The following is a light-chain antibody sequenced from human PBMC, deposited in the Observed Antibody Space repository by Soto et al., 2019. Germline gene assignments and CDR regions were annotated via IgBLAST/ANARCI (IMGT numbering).Light chain of an antibody. CDR3: QQYNSSPRT. Sequence: EIVFTQSPCTLSLSPGERATLPCRASQSVSSNFLAWYQQKPGQAPRLLIYGASTRATGIPDRFSGSGSGTDFTLTVSRLEPEDFAVYYCQQYNSSPRTFGQGTKVDIK. CDR1: QSVSSNF. J-gene: IGKJ1*01. V-gene: IGKV3-20*01. CDR2: GAS.